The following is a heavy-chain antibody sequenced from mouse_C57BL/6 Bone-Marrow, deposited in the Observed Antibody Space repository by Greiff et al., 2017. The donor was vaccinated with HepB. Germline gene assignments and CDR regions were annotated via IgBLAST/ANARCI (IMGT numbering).Heavy chain of an antibody. D-gene: IGHD3-2*02. J-gene: IGHJ2*01. CDR3: ARHEYRLYSSGYDFDY. Sequence: QVQLQQSGAELVKPGASVKLSCKASGYTFTEYTIHWVKQRSGQGLEWIGWFYPGSGSIKYNEKFKDKATLTAGKSSSTVYMELSRLTSEDSAVYYDARHEYRLYSSGYDFDYWGQGTTLTVSS. CDR1: GYTFTEYT. CDR2: FYPGSGSI. V-gene: IGHV1-62-2*01.